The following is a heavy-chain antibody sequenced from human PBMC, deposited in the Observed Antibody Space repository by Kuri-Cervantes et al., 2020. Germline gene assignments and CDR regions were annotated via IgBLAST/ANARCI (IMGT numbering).Heavy chain of an antibody. CDR1: GASVGSNLYY. V-gene: IGHV4-61*03. CDR2: TFYDGNT. CDR3: ARSPDTYYYYYYMDV. J-gene: IGHJ6*03. Sequence: GSLRLSCTVSGASVGSNLYYWNWIRQPPGKGLEWIGFTFYDGNTYYNPSLRSRVTISIDTSKNHFSLRVTSVTAADTAVYYCARSPDTYYYYYYMDVWGKGTTVTVSS.